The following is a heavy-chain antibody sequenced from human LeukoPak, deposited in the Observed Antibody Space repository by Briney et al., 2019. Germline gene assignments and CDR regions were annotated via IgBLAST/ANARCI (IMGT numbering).Heavy chain of an antibody. V-gene: IGHV1-18*01. CDR1: GYTFTSYG. D-gene: IGHD2-8*01. CDR2: ISAYNGNT. J-gene: IGHJ3*02. Sequence: ASVKVSCKASGYTFTSYGISWVRQAPGQGLEWMGWISAYNGNTNYAQKLQGRVTMTTDTSTSTAYMELRSLRSDDTAVYYCARDRPWGMALDAFDIWGQGTMVTVSP. CDR3: ARDRPWGMALDAFDI.